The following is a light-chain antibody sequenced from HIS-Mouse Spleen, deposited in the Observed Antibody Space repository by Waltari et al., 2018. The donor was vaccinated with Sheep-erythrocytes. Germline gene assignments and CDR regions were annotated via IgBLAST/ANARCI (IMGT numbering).Light chain of an antibody. CDR3: CSYAGSSTPWV. V-gene: IGLV2-23*01. CDR1: RSAVGTYNL. CDR2: EGS. Sequence: QSALTQPASVSGSPGQSIPIPCTGTRSAVGTYNLVPWYQQHPGKAPKLMIYEGSKRPSGVSNRFSGSKSGNTASLTISGLQAEDEADYYCCSYAGSSTPWVFGGGTKLTVL. J-gene: IGLJ3*02.